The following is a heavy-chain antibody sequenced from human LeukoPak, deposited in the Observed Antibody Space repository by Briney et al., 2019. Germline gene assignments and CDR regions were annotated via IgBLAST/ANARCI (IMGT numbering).Heavy chain of an antibody. V-gene: IGHV1-69*05. D-gene: IGHD1-7*01. CDR1: GGTFSSYA. CDR2: IIPIFGTA. J-gene: IGHJ4*02. CDR3: AREFDITGTTSSL. Sequence: SVKVSCKASGGTFSSYAISWVRQAPGQGLEWMGGIIPIFGTANYAQKFQGRVTITRNTSISTAYMELSSLRSEDTAVYYCAREFDITGTTSSLWGQGTLVTVSS.